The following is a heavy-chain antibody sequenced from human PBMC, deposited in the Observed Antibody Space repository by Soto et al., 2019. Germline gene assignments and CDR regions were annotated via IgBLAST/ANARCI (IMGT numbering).Heavy chain of an antibody. CDR1: GFIFSSYY. CDR2: ISGGSAYI. CDR3: VRVWRLVGRYGMDV. V-gene: IGHV3-21*02. J-gene: IGHJ6*02. Sequence: EVQLVESGGGLVKPGGSLRLSCVGPGFIFSSYYMNWVRQAPGKGLEWVSSISGGSAYIYYADSVKGRFTISRDNAKHSLYLEMNSLRVEDTAVYYCVRVWRLVGRYGMDVWGQGTTVTVSS. D-gene: IGHD6-25*01.